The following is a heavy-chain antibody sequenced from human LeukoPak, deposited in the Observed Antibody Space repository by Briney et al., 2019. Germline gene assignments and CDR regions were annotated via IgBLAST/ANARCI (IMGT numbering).Heavy chain of an antibody. Sequence: PGGSLRLSCAASGFTFSSYAMSWVRQAPGKGLEWVSAISGSGGSTYHADSVKGRFTISRDNSKNTLYLQMNSLRAEDTAVYYCARTGSLRYFDWLLYHFDYWGQGTLVTVSS. CDR3: ARTGSLRYFDWLLYHFDY. CDR2: ISGSGGST. CDR1: GFTFSSYA. J-gene: IGHJ4*02. D-gene: IGHD3-9*01. V-gene: IGHV3-23*01.